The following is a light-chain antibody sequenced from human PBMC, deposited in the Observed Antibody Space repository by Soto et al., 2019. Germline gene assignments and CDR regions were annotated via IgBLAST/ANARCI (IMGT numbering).Light chain of an antibody. CDR3: QQRTNWLT. V-gene: IGKV3-11*01. J-gene: IGKJ3*01. CDR2: DAS. CDR1: QNVSTY. Sequence: EIVLTQSPATLSLSPGERVTLSCRASQNVSTYLAWCQQKPGQAPRLLIYDASDRATGIPARFSGSGSGTDFTLTSSSLEPEDFAVYYCQQRTNWLTFGPGTKVDIK.